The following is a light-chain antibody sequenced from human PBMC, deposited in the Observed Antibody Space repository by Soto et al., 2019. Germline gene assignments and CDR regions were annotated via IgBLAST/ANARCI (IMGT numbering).Light chain of an antibody. V-gene: IGKV3-11*01. CDR2: DAS. CDR3: QQYNSYWT. CDR1: QSVSSY. Sequence: IVLTHSPATLSFSAGEIATLSFRASQSVSSYLAWYQQKPGQAPRLLIYDASNRATGIPARFSGSGSGTDFTLTISSLQPDDFATYYCQQYNSYWTLGQGTKVDIK. J-gene: IGKJ1*01.